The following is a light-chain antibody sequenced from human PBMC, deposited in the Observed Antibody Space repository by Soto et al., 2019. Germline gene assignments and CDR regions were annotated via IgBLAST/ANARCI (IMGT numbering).Light chain of an antibody. J-gene: IGLJ2*01. Sequence: QLVLTQSPSASASLGASVKRTCTLSSGHSSYAIAWHQQQPEKGPRYLMKLNSDGSHSKGDGIPDRFSGSSSGAERYLTISRLQSEDEADYSCQTWGTGIHVVFGGGTQLTVL. CDR3: QTWGTGIHVV. CDR1: SGHSSYA. CDR2: LNSDGSH. V-gene: IGLV4-69*01.